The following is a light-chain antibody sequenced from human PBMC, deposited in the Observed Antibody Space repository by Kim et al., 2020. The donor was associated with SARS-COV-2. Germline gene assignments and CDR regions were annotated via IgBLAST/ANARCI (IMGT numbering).Light chain of an antibody. CDR2: QDS. Sequence: SQGQTASITCSGDKLGDKYACWYQQKPGQSPVLVIYQDSKRPSGIPERFSGSNSGNTATLTISGTQAMDEADYYCQAWDSSSVVFGGGTQLTVL. CDR1: KLGDKY. V-gene: IGLV3-1*01. J-gene: IGLJ2*01. CDR3: QAWDSSSVV.